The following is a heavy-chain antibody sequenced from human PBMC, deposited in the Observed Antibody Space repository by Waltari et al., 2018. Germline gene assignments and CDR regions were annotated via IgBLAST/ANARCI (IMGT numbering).Heavy chain of an antibody. V-gene: IGHV3-48*01. CDR1: GFTFSSYS. CDR3: ARGGLDYYDSSGSDY. D-gene: IGHD3-22*01. Sequence: EVQLVESGGGLVQPGGSLRLSCAASGFTFSSYSMKWVRQAPGKGLEWVAYISSSSSTRYYADSVKGRFTISRDNAKNSRYLQMNSLRAEDTAVYYCARGGLDYYDSSGSDYWGQGTLVTVSS. CDR2: ISSSSSTR. J-gene: IGHJ4*02.